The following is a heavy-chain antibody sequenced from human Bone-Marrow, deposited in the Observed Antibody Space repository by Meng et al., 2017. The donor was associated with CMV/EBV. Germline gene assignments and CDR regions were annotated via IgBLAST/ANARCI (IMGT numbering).Heavy chain of an antibody. CDR3: AKGRRSYCSSTSCSGVDY. CDR2: ISGSGGST. Sequence: GGSLRLSCAASGFTFSSYAMSWVRQAPGKGLEWVSAISGSGGSTYYADSVKGRFTISRDNSKNTLYLQMNSLRAEDTAVYYCAKGRRSYCSSTSCSGVDYWGQGTLVTVSS. J-gene: IGHJ4*02. V-gene: IGHV3-23*01. D-gene: IGHD2-2*01. CDR1: GFTFSSYA.